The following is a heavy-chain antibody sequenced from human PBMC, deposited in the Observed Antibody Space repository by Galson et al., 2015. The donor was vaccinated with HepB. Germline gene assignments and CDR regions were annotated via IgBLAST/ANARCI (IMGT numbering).Heavy chain of an antibody. CDR3: ARGGLTYYYDSSGYYLD. V-gene: IGHV3-30-3*01. D-gene: IGHD3-22*01. Sequence: SLRLSCAASGLTFSNYLMHWVRQAPGKGLEWVALISYDGSDAYYADSVKGRFTISRDNSKNTLYLQMNSLRAEDTAVYYCARGGLTYYYDSSGYYLDWGQGTLVTVSS. CDR2: ISYDGSDA. CDR1: GLTFSNYL. J-gene: IGHJ4*02.